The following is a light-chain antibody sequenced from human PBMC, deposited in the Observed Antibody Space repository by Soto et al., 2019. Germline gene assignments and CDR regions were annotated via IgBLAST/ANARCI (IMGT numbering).Light chain of an antibody. CDR1: QSVSSY. V-gene: IGKV3-11*01. CDR2: DAS. Sequence: EIVLTQSPATLSLSPGERDTLSCRASQSVSSYLAWYQQKPGQAPRLLIYDASNRATGIPARFSGSGSGTDFTLTISSLEPEDVAVYYCQQRSNWPPYTFGQGTKLEIK. CDR3: QQRSNWPPYT. J-gene: IGKJ2*01.